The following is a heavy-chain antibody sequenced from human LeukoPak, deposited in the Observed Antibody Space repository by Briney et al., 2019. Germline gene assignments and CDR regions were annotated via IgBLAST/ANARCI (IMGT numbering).Heavy chain of an antibody. D-gene: IGHD2-2*01. Sequence: SETLSLTCTVSGGCISSYYWSWIRQPPGKGLEWIGYIYYSGSTNYNPSLKSRVTISVDTSKNQFSLKLSSVTAADTAVYYCAGGRRHGIVVVPAAIGFDYWGQGTLVTVSS. J-gene: IGHJ4*02. CDR3: AGGRRHGIVVVPAAIGFDY. V-gene: IGHV4-59*08. CDR2: IYYSGST. CDR1: GGCISSYY.